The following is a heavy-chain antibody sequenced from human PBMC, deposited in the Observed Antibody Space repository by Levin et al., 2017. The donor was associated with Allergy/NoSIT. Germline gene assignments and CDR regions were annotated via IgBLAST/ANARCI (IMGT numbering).Heavy chain of an antibody. J-gene: IGHJ3*02. CDR2: ISYDGSNK. CDR1: GFTFSSYG. Sequence: GESLKISCAASGFTFSSYGMHWVRQAPGKGLEWVAVISYDGSNKYYADSVKGRFTISRDNSKNTLYLQMNSLRAEDTAVYYCALLAVAGTGGDAFDIWGQGTMVTVSS. V-gene: IGHV3-30*03. CDR3: ALLAVAGTGGDAFDI. D-gene: IGHD6-19*01.